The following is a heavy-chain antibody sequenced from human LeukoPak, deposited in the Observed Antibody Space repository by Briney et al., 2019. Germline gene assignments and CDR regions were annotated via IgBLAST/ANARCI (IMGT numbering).Heavy chain of an antibody. Sequence: PGGSLRLSCAASGFTFDDYAMHWVRQAPGKGLECVSGISWNSGSIGYADSVKGRFTISRDNAKNSLYLQMNSLRAEDTALYYCAKDSHQLWFGETAHNWFDPWGQGTLVTVSS. V-gene: IGHV3-9*01. CDR1: GFTFDDYA. J-gene: IGHJ5*02. D-gene: IGHD3-10*01. CDR3: AKDSHQLWFGETAHNWFDP. CDR2: ISWNSGSI.